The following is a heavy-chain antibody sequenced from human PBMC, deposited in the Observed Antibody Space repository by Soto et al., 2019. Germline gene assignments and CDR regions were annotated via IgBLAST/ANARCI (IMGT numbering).Heavy chain of an antibody. V-gene: IGHV1-69*06. CDR2: IIPLFDAT. CDR3: ARDRSSSWYNGTFYFDS. Sequence: QVQLVQSGAEVRKPGSSVKVSCKASGGTFTTYDISWVRQAPGQGLEWMGGIIPLFDATKYGQKFQGRVTSTADKSTGTAYMEFSSLTSEDTAMDYSARDRSSSWYNGTFYFDSWGQGTLVTVSS. J-gene: IGHJ4*02. CDR1: GGTFTTYD. D-gene: IGHD6-19*01.